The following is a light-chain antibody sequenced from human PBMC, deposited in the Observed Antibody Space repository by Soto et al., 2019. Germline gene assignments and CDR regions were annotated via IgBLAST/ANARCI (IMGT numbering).Light chain of an antibody. CDR3: KQRSNWPPIT. CDR1: QSVITY. CDR2: DAS. J-gene: IGKJ5*01. Sequence: EIVLTQSPATLSLSPGERAALSCRASQSVITYLAWYQQKPGQAPRLLIYDASNRATGIPARFSGSESGTEFTLSISSLRTEDFAVYYCKQRSNWPPITFGQGTRLEIK. V-gene: IGKV3-11*01.